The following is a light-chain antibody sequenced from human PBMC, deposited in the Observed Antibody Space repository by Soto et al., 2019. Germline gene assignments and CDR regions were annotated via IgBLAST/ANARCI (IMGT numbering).Light chain of an antibody. CDR2: DVT. CDR3: TSFAGSGTYV. CDR1: SSDVGGYNY. J-gene: IGLJ1*01. V-gene: IGLV2-14*01. Sequence: LTQPASVSGSPGQSIAISCTGTSSDVGGYNYVSWYQQHPGKAPKLIIFDVTNRPSGVSDRFSGSKSGSTASLTISGLQADDEADYYCTSFAGSGTYVFGTGTKVTVL.